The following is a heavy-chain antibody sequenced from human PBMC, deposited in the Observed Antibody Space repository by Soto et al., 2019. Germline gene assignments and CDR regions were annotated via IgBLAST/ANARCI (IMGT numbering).Heavy chain of an antibody. CDR2: IYYSGST. J-gene: IGHJ4*02. CDR1: GGSISSSSYY. D-gene: IGHD5-18*01. Sequence: SETLSLTCTVSGGSISSSSYYWGWIRQPPGKGLEWIGSIYYSGSTYYNPSLKSRVTISVDTSKNQFSLKLSSVTAADTAVYYCAPWIQLWEYFDYWGQGTLVTVSS. CDR3: APWIQLWEYFDY. V-gene: IGHV4-39*01.